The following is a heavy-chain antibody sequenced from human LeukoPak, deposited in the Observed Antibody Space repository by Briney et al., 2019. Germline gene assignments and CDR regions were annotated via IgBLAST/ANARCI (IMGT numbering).Heavy chain of an antibody. CDR1: GFTFSSYS. Sequence: GGSLRLSCAASGFTFSSYSMNWVRQAPGKGLEWVSSISSGSSYIYYADSVKGRFTISRDNAKNSLYLQMNSLRAEDTAVYYCASLTRVRGVMDAFDIWGQGTMVTVSS. CDR2: ISSGSSYI. J-gene: IGHJ3*02. V-gene: IGHV3-21*01. D-gene: IGHD3-10*01. CDR3: ASLTRVRGVMDAFDI.